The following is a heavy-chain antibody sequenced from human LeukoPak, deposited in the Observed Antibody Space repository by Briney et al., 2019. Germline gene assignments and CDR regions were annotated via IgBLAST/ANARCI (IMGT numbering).Heavy chain of an antibody. CDR2: INHSGST. CDR1: GGSLSGYY. CDR3: ARGRLGCSSTSCYSGLDWFDP. V-gene: IGHV4-34*01. Sequence: SETLSLTCAVYGGSLSGYYWSWIRQPPGKGLEWIGEINHSGSTNYNPSLKSRVTISVDTSKNQFSLKLSSVTAADTAVYYCARGRLGCSSTSCYSGLDWFDPRGQGTLVTVSS. D-gene: IGHD2-2*01. J-gene: IGHJ5*02.